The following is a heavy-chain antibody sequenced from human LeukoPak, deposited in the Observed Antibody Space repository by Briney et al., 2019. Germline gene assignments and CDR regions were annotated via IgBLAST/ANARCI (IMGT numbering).Heavy chain of an antibody. D-gene: IGHD6-19*01. CDR3: ATLSGWYPIYYFDY. J-gene: IGHJ4*02. CDR1: GYTLTELS. V-gene: IGHV1-24*01. Sequence: GASVKVSCKVSGYTLTELSMHWVRQAPGKGLEWMGGFDPEDGETIYAQKFQGRVTMTGDTSTDTAYMELSSLRSEDTAVYYCATLSGWYPIYYFDYWGQGTLVTVSS. CDR2: FDPEDGET.